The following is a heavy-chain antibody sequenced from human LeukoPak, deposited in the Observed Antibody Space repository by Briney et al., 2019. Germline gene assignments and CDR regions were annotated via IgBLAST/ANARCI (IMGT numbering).Heavy chain of an antibody. Sequence: ASVKVSCKTSGCPFNRYAMNWVRQAPGQGLECMGWINTATGDPMYAQGFTGRFVFSFDTSVSTAYLQIRSLKTEDTAVYYCARGYSGSYYGFDSWGQGTLVTVSS. CDR1: GCPFNRYA. CDR2: INTATGDP. J-gene: IGHJ4*02. CDR3: ARGYSGSYYGFDS. V-gene: IGHV7-4-1*02. D-gene: IGHD1-26*01.